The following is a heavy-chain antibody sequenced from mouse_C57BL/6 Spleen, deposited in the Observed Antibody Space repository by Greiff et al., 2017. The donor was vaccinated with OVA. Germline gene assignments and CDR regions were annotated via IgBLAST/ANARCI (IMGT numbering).Heavy chain of an antibody. V-gene: IGHV1-15*01. CDR1: GYTFTDYE. D-gene: IGHD1-1*01. Sequence: VQLQQSGAELVRPGASVTLSCTASGYTFTDYEMHWVKRTPVHGLEWIGAIDPETGGTAYNQKFKGKAILTADKSSSTAYMELRSLTSEDSAVYYCTRAFITTVVATNFDYWGQGTTLTVSS. CDR3: TRAFITTVVATNFDY. J-gene: IGHJ2*01. CDR2: IDPETGGT.